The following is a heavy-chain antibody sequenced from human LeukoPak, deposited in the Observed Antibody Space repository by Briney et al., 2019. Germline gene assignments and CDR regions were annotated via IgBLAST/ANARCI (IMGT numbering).Heavy chain of an antibody. CDR3: IWSIAAAGILSDY. CDR1: GFTFSGSA. CDR2: IRSKANSYAT. Sequence: SGGSLRLSCAASGFTFSGSAMHWVRQASGKGLEWVGRIRSKANSYATAYAASVKGRFTISRDDSKNTAYLQMNSLKTEDTAVYYCIWSIAAAGILSDYWGQGTLVTVSS. J-gene: IGHJ4*02. D-gene: IGHD6-13*01. V-gene: IGHV3-73*01.